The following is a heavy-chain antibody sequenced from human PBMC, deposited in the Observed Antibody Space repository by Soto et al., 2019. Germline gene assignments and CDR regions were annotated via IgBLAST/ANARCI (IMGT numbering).Heavy chain of an antibody. Sequence: PSETLSLTCTVSGGSISSGDYYWSWIRQPPGKGLEWIGYIYYSGITYYNPSLKSRVTISVDTSKNQFSLKLSSVTAADTAVYYCARDGITMVRGVQYAFDIWGQGTMVTVSS. CDR3: ARDGITMVRGVQYAFDI. V-gene: IGHV4-30-4*01. D-gene: IGHD3-10*01. J-gene: IGHJ3*02. CDR2: IYYSGIT. CDR1: GGSISSGDYY.